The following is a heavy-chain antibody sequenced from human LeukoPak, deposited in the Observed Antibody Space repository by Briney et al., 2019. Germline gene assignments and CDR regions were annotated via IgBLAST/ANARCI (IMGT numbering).Heavy chain of an antibody. CDR3: ARATGGLTLFDY. D-gene: IGHD3-10*01. CDR2: VSYSGFT. V-gene: IGHV4-59*11. Sequence: PSETLSLTCTVSRGSLSSHSWSWIRQPPGKGLDWIGSVSYSGFTKYNPSLESRVSMSVDTSKDQFSLRLSPVTAADTAFYYCARATGGLTLFDYWGQGTPVTVSS. CDR1: RGSLSSHS. J-gene: IGHJ4*02.